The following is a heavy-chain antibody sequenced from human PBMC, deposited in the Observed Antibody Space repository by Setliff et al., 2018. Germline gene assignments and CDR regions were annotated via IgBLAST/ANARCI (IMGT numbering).Heavy chain of an antibody. V-gene: IGHV4-38-2*01. J-gene: IGHJ3*02. D-gene: IGHD2-2*01. CDR3: ARALGYCSRTSCYADAFDI. CDR2: MYHSGST. CDR1: GYSISSDYY. Sequence: SETLSLTCAVSGYSISSDYYWGWIRQPPGKGLEWIGSMYHSGSTYYNPSLKSRVTISVDTSKNQFSLKLNYVTAADTAVCYCARALGYCSRTSCYADAFDIWGQGTMVTVSS.